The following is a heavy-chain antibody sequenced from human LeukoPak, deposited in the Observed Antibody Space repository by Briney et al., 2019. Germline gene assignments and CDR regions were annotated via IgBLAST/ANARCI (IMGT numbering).Heavy chain of an antibody. V-gene: IGHV3-30*03. CDR2: ISYDGSNK. CDR3: ARRMSSGWALEDY. J-gene: IGHJ4*02. CDR1: GFTFSSYG. Sequence: GGSLRLSCAASGFTFSSYGMHWVRQASGKGLEWVAVISYDGSNKYYADSVKGRFTISRDNAKNTLYLQMNSLRDEDTAVYYCARRMSSGWALEDYWGQGTLVTVSS. D-gene: IGHD6-19*01.